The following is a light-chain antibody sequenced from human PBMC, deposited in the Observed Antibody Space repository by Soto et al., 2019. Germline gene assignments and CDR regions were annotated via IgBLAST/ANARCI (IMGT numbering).Light chain of an antibody. CDR1: SSEVGRYDF. CDR3: SSYTTSSTFV. V-gene: IGLV2-14*01. CDR2: DVS. Sequence: QSVLAQPASVSGSPGQSITISCTGNSSEVGRYDFVSWFQQHPGKAPKLMIYDVSIRPSGVSDHFSGSKSGNTASLTISGLQAEDEADYYCSSYTTSSTFVFGTGTKVTVL. J-gene: IGLJ1*01.